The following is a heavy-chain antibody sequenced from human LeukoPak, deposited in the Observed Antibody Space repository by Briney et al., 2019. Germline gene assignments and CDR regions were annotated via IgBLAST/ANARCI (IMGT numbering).Heavy chain of an antibody. D-gene: IGHD3-22*01. CDR1: GFTFSNAW. J-gene: IGHJ5*02. CDR3: ATDFYDST. V-gene: IGHV3-15*07. Sequence: GGSLRLSCATSGFTFSNAWMNWVRQAPGKGLEWVGRIRSNSDGGTIGYAAPVKGRFTLSRDDSKTTLYLQMNSLQTEDTAVYYCATDFYDSTWGQGTLVTVSS. CDR2: IRSNSDGGTI.